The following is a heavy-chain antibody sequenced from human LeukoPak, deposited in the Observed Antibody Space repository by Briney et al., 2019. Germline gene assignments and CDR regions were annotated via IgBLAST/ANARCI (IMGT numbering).Heavy chain of an antibody. V-gene: IGHV4-59*12. CDR1: GGSISSYY. CDR3: ARRTRYCSGGSCYSED. D-gene: IGHD2-15*01. Sequence: PSETLSLTCTVSGGSISSYYWSWIRQPPGKGLEWLGYIYYSGSTNYNPSLKSRVTISVDTCKNQFSLKLSSVTAADTAVYYCARRTRYCSGGSCYSEDWGQGTLVTVSS. CDR2: IYYSGST. J-gene: IGHJ4*02.